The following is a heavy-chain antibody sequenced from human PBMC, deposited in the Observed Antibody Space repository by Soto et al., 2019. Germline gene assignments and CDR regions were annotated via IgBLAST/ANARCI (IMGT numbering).Heavy chain of an antibody. CDR1: GGSISSYY. J-gene: IGHJ4*02. D-gene: IGHD3-10*01. V-gene: IGHV4-59*08. CDR3: ASMGYRYGSGSYPLDY. Sequence: QVQLQESGPGLVKPSETLSLTCTVSGGSISSYYWTWIRQPPGKGLEWIGFMYNSGSTHYNPSLKSRVTISLDTSKNQFSLNLRSVTAADTAVYYCASMGYRYGSGSYPLDYWGQGTLVTVSS. CDR2: MYNSGST.